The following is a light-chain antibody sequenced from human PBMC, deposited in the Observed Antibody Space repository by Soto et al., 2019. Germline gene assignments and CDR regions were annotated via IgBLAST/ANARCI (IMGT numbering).Light chain of an antibody. CDR3: QQYNNWPYT. V-gene: IGKV3-15*01. CDR1: QSGSSN. Sequence: EIVMTQSPATLSVSPGERATLSCRASQSGSSNLAWYQQKPGQAPSLLIYGASTRATGIPARVSGSGSGTEFTLTISSMQSEDFAVYYCQQYNNWPYTVGQGTKLEIK. J-gene: IGKJ2*01. CDR2: GAS.